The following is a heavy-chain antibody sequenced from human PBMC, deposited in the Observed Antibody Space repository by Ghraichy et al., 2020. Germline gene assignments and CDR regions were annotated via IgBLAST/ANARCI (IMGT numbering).Heavy chain of an antibody. Sequence: GSLRLSCAASGFTFNNYAMGWVRQAPGKGLEWVSSISSSSTYIHYADSVKGRFTISRDNAKNSLYLQVNSLRAEDTAVYFCARDVPLGSVMAPFDYWGQGTLVTVSS. CDR1: GFTFNNYA. CDR3: ARDVPLGSVMAPFDY. D-gene: IGHD3-16*01. CDR2: ISSSSTYI. V-gene: IGHV3-21*01. J-gene: IGHJ4*02.